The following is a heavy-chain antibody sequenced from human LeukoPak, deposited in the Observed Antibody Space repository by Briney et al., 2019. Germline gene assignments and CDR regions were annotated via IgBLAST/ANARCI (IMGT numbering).Heavy chain of an antibody. Sequence: GGAPRLSRAAPGFTFSSFAIHWGPQAPGEGLEFVLAFSSNGGSTYYANSVKGRFTISRDNSKNTLYLQMGSLRAEDMAVYYCARLYDFWSGYHMGIDYWGQGTLVTVSS. CDR1: GFTFSSFA. J-gene: IGHJ4*02. CDR3: ARLYDFWSGYHMGIDY. D-gene: IGHD3-3*01. CDR2: FSSNGGST. V-gene: IGHV3-64*01.